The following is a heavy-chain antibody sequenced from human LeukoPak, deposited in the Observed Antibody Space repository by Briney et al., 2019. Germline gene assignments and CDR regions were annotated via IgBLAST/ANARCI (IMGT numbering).Heavy chain of an antibody. CDR2: INHSGST. CDR3: ARRNSSGWTVDY. D-gene: IGHD6-19*01. CDR1: GGSFSGYY. V-gene: IGHV4-34*01. J-gene: IGHJ4*02. Sequence: SETLSLTCAVYGGSFSGYYWSWIRQPLGKGLEWIGEINHSGSTNYNPSLKSRVTISVDTSKNQFSLKLSSVTAADTAEYYCARRNSSGWTVDYWGQGTLVTVSS.